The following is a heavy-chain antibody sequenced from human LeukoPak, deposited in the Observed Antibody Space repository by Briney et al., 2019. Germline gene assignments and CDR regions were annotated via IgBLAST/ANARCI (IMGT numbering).Heavy chain of an antibody. V-gene: IGHV1-2*02. Sequence: ASVKVSCKASGYTFTSYDINWVRQATGQGLEWMGWINPNSGGTNYAQKFQGRVTMTRDRYISTAYMELSRLRIDDTAVYYCARDRGWQQLETAFYWGQGTLITVSP. CDR1: GYTFTSYD. CDR2: INPNSGGT. J-gene: IGHJ4*02. D-gene: IGHD6-13*01. CDR3: ARDRGWQQLETAFY.